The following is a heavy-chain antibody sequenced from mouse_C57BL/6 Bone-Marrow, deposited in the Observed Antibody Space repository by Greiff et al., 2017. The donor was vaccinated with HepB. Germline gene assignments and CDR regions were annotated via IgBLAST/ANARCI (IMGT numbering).Heavy chain of an antibody. CDR1: GYTFTSYG. CDR2: IYPRSGNT. CDR3: ARRSYYGSSLDY. Sequence: VQGVESGAELSRPGASVKLSCKASGYTFTSYGISWVKQRTGQGLEWIGEIYPRSGNTYYNEKFKGKATLTADKSSSTAYMELRSLTSEDSAVYFCARRSYYGSSLDYWGQGTTLTVSS. J-gene: IGHJ2*01. D-gene: IGHD1-1*01. V-gene: IGHV1-81*01.